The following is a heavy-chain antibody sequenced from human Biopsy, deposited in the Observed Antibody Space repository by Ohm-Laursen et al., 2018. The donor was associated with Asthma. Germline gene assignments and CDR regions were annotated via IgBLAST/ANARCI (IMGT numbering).Heavy chain of an antibody. CDR3: TTRSRAANRLDP. CDR2: IKSKTDGGTT. V-gene: IGHV3-15*01. J-gene: IGHJ5*02. CDR1: GFTFSNAW. D-gene: IGHD2-15*01. Sequence: SLRLSCTASGFTFSNAWMSWVRQAPGKGLEWVGRIKSKTDGGTTDYAAPVKGRFTISRDDSKNTLYLQMNSLKTEDTAVYYCTTRSRAANRLDPWGQGTLVTVSS.